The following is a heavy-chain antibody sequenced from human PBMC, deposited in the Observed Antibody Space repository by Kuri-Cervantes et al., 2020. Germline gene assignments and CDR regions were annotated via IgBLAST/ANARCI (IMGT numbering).Heavy chain of an antibody. CDR3: ARIAGTMDHFDY. J-gene: IGHJ4*02. Sequence: GGSLRLSCAASGFTFSDYYMSCNSCGSSIYYADSVKGRFTISRDNAKNSLYLQMNSLRAEDTAVYYCARIAGTMDHFDYWGQGTLVTVSS. V-gene: IGHV3-11*01. D-gene: IGHD6-13*01. CDR1: GFTFSDYY. CDR2: NSCGSSI.